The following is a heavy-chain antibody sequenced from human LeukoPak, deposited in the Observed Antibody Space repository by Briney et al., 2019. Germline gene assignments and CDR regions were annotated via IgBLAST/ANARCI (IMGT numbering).Heavy chain of an antibody. D-gene: IGHD4-17*01. CDR2: INNDGSST. J-gene: IGHJ5*02. V-gene: IGHV3-74*01. CDR1: GFYFRSYW. Sequence: GGSLRLSCAASGFYFRSYWMHWVRQPPGKGLVWVSRINNDGSSTRYAGSVKGRFTISRDNARNTVYLQMNSLRAEDTAMYYCARESGNYGDENWFDPWGQGTLVTVSS. CDR3: ARESGNYGDENWFDP.